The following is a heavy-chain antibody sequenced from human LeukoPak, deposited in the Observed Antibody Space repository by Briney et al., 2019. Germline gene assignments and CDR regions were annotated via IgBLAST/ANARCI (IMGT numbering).Heavy chain of an antibody. CDR2: IYYSGST. Sequence: PSETLSLTCTVSGGSISSYYWSWIRQPPGRGLEWIGYIYYSGSTNYNPSLKSRVTISVDTSKNQFSLKLSSVTAADTAVYYCARVKFVGSRVDLDPWGQGTLVTVSS. V-gene: IGHV4-59*08. D-gene: IGHD1-26*01. CDR1: GGSISSYY. CDR3: ARVKFVGSRVDLDP. J-gene: IGHJ5*02.